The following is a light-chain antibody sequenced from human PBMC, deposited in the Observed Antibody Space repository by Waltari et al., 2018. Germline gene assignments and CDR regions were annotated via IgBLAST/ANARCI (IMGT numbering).Light chain of an antibody. V-gene: IGKV3-20*01. CDR1: SRA. J-gene: IGKJ1*01. CDR3: QHYVRLPVT. CDR2: GAA. Sequence: SRALACEQQKRCPAPMLLNFGAATRASVIPDRFSGSGSGTYFSLTINRLEPEDFAVYYCQHYVRLPVTFGQGTKVEIK.